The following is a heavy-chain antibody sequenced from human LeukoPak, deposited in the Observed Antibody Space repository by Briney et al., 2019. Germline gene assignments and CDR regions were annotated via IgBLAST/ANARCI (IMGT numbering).Heavy chain of an antibody. CDR3: ARVGSSTNGEIDY. J-gene: IGHJ4*02. Sequence: SGTLSLTCAVSGGSIINSNWWSWVRQPPGKGLEWIGEIDHSGSTSYNPSLKSRVTISVDTSKNQFSLKLSSVTAADTAVYYCARVGSSTNGEIDYWGQGTLVTVSS. CDR2: IDHSGST. V-gene: IGHV4-4*02. D-gene: IGHD2-2*01. CDR1: GGSIINSNW.